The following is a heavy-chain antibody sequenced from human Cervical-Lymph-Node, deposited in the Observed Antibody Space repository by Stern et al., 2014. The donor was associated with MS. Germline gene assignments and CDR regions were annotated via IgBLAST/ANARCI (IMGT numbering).Heavy chain of an antibody. V-gene: IGHV4-39*01. Sequence: QVQLQESGPGLVKPSETLSLTCTVSGGSISSSSYYWGWIRQPPGKGLEWIGSIYYSGSTDYNPSLKSRVTISVDTSKNQFSLKLSSVTAADTAVYYCARPYGDKYYFDYWGQGTLVTVSS. J-gene: IGHJ4*02. D-gene: IGHD4-17*01. CDR1: GGSISSSSYY. CDR2: IYYSGST. CDR3: ARPYGDKYYFDY.